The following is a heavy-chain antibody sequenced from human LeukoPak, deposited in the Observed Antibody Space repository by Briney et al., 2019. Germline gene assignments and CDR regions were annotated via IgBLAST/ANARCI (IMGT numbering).Heavy chain of an antibody. D-gene: IGHD2-21*01. V-gene: IGHV3-7*03. J-gene: IGHJ5*02. Sequence: PGGSLRLSCVASGFTLSNYWMSWVRQAPGKGLEWVANIKQVGGVKYYVDSVKGRFTISRDNARKSVYLQMNSLRAEDTAVYYCATTGLLGDIPWGQGTLVTVSS. CDR2: IKQVGGVK. CDR1: GFTLSNYW. CDR3: ATTGLLGDIP.